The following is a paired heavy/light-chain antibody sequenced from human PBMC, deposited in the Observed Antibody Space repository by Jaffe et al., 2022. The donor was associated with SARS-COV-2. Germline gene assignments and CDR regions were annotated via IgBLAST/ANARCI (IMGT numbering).Heavy chain of an antibody. J-gene: IGHJ4*02. V-gene: IGHV3-53*02. D-gene: IGHD2-15*01. CDR1: GLTVSRTY. CDR3: ASAMSGFGGSVYWY. CDR2: IDSADAP. Sequence: EVQLVETGGGLIQPGGSLRLPCAASGLTVSRTYMSWVRQAPGKGLEWVSAIDSADAPHYADSVKGRFTISRDKSKNTLYLQMNSLRAQDTAVYYCASAMSGFGGSVYWYWGQGTLVTVSS.
Light chain of an antibody. CDR3: QQRSNWPVT. Sequence: EIVLTQSPATLSLSPGERATLSCRASQSVSSYLAWYQQKPGQAPRLLIYDASNRATGIPARFSGSGSGTDFTLTVSSLEPEDFAVYYCQQRSNWPVTFGQGTKLEIK. CDR1: QSVSSY. V-gene: IGKV3-11*01. CDR2: DAS. J-gene: IGKJ2*01.